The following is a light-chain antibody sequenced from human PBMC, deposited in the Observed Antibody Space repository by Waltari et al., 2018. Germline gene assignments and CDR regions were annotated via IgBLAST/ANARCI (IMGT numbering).Light chain of an antibody. V-gene: IGKV1-39*01. CDR3: QQSYSSPYT. CDR2: GAS. J-gene: IGKJ2*01. Sequence: DIQMTQSPSSLSASVGDRVTITCRASQRINSYLNWYQPKPGKAPKLLIYGASSLQSGVPSGFSGSGSGTEFTLTISSLQPEDSATYYCQQSYSSPYTFGQGTKLEIK. CDR1: QRINSY.